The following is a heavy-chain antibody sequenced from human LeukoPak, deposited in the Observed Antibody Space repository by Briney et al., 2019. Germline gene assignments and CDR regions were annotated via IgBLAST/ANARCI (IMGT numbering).Heavy chain of an antibody. J-gene: IGHJ6*03. CDR2: IYPGDSDT. Sequence: GESLKISFKGSGYTFTNDYIGWVRQLPGKGLEWMGIIYPGDSDTRYSPSFQGQVTISVDKSISTAYLQWSSLKVSDTAMYYCARLSLVIATNYYYMDVWGKGTTVIVSS. CDR1: GYTFTNDY. V-gene: IGHV5-51*01. D-gene: IGHD2-21*01. CDR3: ARLSLVIATNYYYMDV.